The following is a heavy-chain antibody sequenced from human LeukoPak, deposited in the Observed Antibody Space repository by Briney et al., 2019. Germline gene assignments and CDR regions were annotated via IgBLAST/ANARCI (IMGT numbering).Heavy chain of an antibody. CDR2: IYYSGST. V-gene: IGHV4-59*01. J-gene: IGHJ6*02. CDR1: GVSISSYY. CDR3: AGGALYGMDV. Sequence: PSETLSLTCTVSGVSISSYYWSWIRQPPGKGLEWIGYIYYSGSTNYNPSLKSRVTISVDTSKNQFSLKLSSVTAADTAVYYCAGGALYGMDVWGQGTTVTVSS.